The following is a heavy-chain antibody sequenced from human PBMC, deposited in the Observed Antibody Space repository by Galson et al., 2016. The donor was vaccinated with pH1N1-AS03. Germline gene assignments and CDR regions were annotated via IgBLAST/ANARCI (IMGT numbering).Heavy chain of an antibody. Sequence: SLRLSCAASGFTFRNYAMRLVRQAPGKGLELVSDISATGGSTYYGDSEKGRAAISRDNSKNTEYLQMNSLRAEDTAVYYCAKDLSRTVPNAGASEIWGQGTMVTVSS. J-gene: IGHJ3*02. CDR1: GFTFRNYA. D-gene: IGHD4-17*01. CDR3: AKDLSRTVPNAGASEI. CDR2: ISATGGST. V-gene: IGHV3-23*01.